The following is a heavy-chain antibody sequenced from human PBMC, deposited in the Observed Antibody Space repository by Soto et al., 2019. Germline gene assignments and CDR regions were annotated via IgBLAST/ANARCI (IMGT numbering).Heavy chain of an antibody. Sequence: SETLSLTCTVSGGSISSYYWSWIRQPPGKGLEWIGYIYYSGSTNYNPSLKSRVTISVDTSKNQFSLKLGSVTAADTAVYYCARAPYYGSGSYYNVYMDVWGKGTTVTVSS. D-gene: IGHD3-10*01. V-gene: IGHV4-59*01. CDR3: ARAPYYGSGSYYNVYMDV. CDR1: GGSISSYY. J-gene: IGHJ6*03. CDR2: IYYSGST.